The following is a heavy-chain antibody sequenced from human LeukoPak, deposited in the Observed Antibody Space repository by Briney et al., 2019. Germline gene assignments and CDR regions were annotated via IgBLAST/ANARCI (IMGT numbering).Heavy chain of an antibody. CDR1: GGSFSGYY. V-gene: IGHV4-34*01. Sequence: SETLSLTCAVYGGSFSGYYWSWIRQPPGKGLEWIGEINHSGSTNYNPSLKSRVTISVDTSKNQFSLKLSSVTAADTAVYYCARGRIAARPPYYYYYMEVWGKGTTVTVSS. J-gene: IGHJ6*03. CDR3: ARGRIAARPPYYYYYMEV. CDR2: INHSGST. D-gene: IGHD6-6*01.